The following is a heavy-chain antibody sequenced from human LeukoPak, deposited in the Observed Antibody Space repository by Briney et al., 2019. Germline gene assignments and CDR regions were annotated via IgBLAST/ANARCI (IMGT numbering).Heavy chain of an antibody. CDR3: ARLGAALEWDSGSFPDY. CDR2: FFYAGNT. Sequence: SGTLSLIRSVSGVYFSSRGCYWGWIRQPPGKGLGWIGSFFYAGNTHYHPSLTSRLPISPGPSQTHFSMELRFVPAAGQAVLYCARLGAALEWDSGSFPDYWGQGTLVTVSS. CDR1: GVYFSSRGCY. V-gene: IGHV4-39*01. J-gene: IGHJ4*02. D-gene: IGHD3-10*01.